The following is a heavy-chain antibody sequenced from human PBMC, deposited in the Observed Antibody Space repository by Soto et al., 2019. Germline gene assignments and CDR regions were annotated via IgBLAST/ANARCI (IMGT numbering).Heavy chain of an antibody. CDR1: GGTFRSYA. CDR3: ASCPYYYDSSGYLGY. D-gene: IGHD3-22*01. J-gene: IGHJ4*02. Sequence: SVRVSCKASGGTFRSYAIRWVRQAPGQGLEWMGGIIPIFGTANYAQKFQGRVTITADESTSTAYMELSSLRSEDTAVYYCASCPYYYDSSGYLGYWGQGTLVTVSS. V-gene: IGHV1-69*13. CDR2: IIPIFGTA.